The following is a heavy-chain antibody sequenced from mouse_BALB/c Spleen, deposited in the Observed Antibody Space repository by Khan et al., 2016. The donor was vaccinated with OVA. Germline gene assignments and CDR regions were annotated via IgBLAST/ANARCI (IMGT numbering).Heavy chain of an antibody. V-gene: IGHV1-7*01. J-gene: IGHJ2*01. CDR2: INPSTAYT. Sequence: VQLKQSGAELAKPGASVKMSCKASGYTFINYWILWVKQRPGQGLEWIGYINPSTAYTEYNQNFKDKATLTADKSSRTAYMQLSSLTSEDSAVYYCARRGLRWDFDYWGQGTTLTVSS. D-gene: IGHD1-1*01. CDR3: ARRGLRWDFDY. CDR1: GYTFINYW.